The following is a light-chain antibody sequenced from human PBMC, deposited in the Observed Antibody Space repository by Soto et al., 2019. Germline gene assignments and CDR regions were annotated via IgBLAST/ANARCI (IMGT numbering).Light chain of an antibody. J-gene: IGLJ1*01. Sequence: SVLTQAPSVSGSTGQTITISCTGTSSDLAIYNYVSWYQQQPGKAPKLMIYQVTNRPSGVSNRFSGSRSGNTASLTISGLQAEDEADYYCSSYTDSSNYVFGTGTKVTVL. CDR3: SSYTDSSNYV. CDR2: QVT. CDR1: SSDLAIYNY. V-gene: IGLV2-14*01.